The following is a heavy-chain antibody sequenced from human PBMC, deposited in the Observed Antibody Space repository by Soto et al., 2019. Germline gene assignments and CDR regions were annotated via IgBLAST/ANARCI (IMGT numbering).Heavy chain of an antibody. D-gene: IGHD3-10*01. CDR3: AHKSYYGSGSLDY. CDR2: IYWDDDK. Sequence: QITLKESGPTLVKPTQTLTLTCTFSGFSLSTGVGVGWIRQPPGKALECLALIYWDDDKRYSSSLKSRLTIPKDPLKNQVVLIMTNMDPVDTATYYCAHKSYYGSGSLDYWGQGILVTVSS. J-gene: IGHJ4*02. V-gene: IGHV2-5*02. CDR1: GFSLSTGVG.